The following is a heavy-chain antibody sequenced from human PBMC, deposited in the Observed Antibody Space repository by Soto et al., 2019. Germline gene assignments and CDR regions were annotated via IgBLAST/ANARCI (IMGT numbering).Heavy chain of an antibody. CDR2: ISGYGDIT. CDR3: APSWDFWSGHYPNRGLDD. J-gene: IGHJ4*02. CDR1: GFTFNSYA. Sequence: EVQLLESGGGLVQPGGSLRLSCAASGFTFNSYAMSWVRQAPGQGLEWVSSISGYGDITYYADSVEGRFTISRDNSKNKLFMQMNSLRAEETAVYYCAPSWDFWSGHYPNRGLDDWGQGTLVTVSS. D-gene: IGHD3-3*01. V-gene: IGHV3-23*01.